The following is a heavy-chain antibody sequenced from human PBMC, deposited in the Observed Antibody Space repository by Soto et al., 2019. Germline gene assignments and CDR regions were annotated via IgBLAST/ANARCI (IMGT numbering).Heavy chain of an antibody. V-gene: IGHV1-24*01. Sequence: GASVKVSCKVSGYTLTELSMHWVRQAPGKGLEWMGGFDPEDGETIYAQKFQGRVTMTEDTSTDTAYMELSSLRFEDTAVYYCATGGCTNGVCYGHYYYYYGMDVWGQGTTVTVSS. J-gene: IGHJ6*02. D-gene: IGHD2-8*01. CDR3: ATGGCTNGVCYGHYYYYYGMDV. CDR1: GYTLTELS. CDR2: FDPEDGET.